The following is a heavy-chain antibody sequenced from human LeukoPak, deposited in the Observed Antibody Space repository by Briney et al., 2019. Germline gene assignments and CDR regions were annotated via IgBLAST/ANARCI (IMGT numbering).Heavy chain of an antibody. CDR3: ARDMRDIVVVVAATCTGWLDP. CDR1: GFTFSSYA. D-gene: IGHD2-15*01. V-gene: IGHV3-30-3*01. Sequence: GGSLRLSCAASGFTFSSYAMHWVRQAPGKGLEWVAVISYDGSNKYYADSVKGRFTISRDNSKNTLYLQMNSLRAEDTAVYYCARDMRDIVVVVAATCTGWLDPWGQGTLVTVSS. CDR2: ISYDGSNK. J-gene: IGHJ5*02.